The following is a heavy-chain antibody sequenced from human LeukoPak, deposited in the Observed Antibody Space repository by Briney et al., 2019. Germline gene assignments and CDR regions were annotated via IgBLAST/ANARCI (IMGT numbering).Heavy chain of an antibody. V-gene: IGHV3-74*01. Sequence: GGSLRLSCAASGFTFSSYAMSWVRQAQGKGLVWVSRINSDGSSTSYADSVKGRFTISRDNAKNTLYLQMNSLRAEDTAVYYCARRVPWNYDILTGYPKPWFDPWGQGTLVTVSS. D-gene: IGHD3-9*01. CDR3: ARRVPWNYDILTGYPKPWFDP. J-gene: IGHJ5*02. CDR2: INSDGSST. CDR1: GFTFSSYA.